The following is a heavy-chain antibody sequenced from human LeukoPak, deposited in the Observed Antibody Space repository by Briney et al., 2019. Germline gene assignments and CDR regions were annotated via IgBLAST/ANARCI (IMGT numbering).Heavy chain of an antibody. V-gene: IGHV4-59*01. D-gene: IGHD6-19*01. J-gene: IGHJ4*02. CDR2: IYYSGST. Sequence: SETLSLTCTVSGGSISSYYWSWIRQPPGKGLEWIGYIYYSGSTNNNPSLKSRVTISVDTSKNQFSLKLSSVTAADTAVYYCARAEEWLVFDYWGQGTLVTVSS. CDR1: GGSISSYY. CDR3: ARAEEWLVFDY.